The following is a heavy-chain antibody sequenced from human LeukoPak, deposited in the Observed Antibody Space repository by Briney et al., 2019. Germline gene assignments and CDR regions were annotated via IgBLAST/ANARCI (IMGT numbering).Heavy chain of an antibody. Sequence: ASVKVSCKASGYTFTGYYMHWVRQAPGQGLEWMGWINPNSGGTNYAQKFQGRVTMTRDTSISTAYMELSRLRSDDTAIYYCTRSGNISMIRGVITTPAIIGYWGQGTLVTVSS. CDR3: TRSGNISMIRGVITTPAIIGY. J-gene: IGHJ4*02. D-gene: IGHD3-10*01. CDR2: INPNSGGT. V-gene: IGHV1-2*02. CDR1: GYTFTGYY.